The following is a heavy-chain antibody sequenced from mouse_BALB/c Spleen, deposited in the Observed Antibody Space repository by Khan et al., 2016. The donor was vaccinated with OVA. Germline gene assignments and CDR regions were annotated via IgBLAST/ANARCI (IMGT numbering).Heavy chain of an antibody. D-gene: IGHD1-1*01. V-gene: IGHV5-6*01. CDR3: ARLAYYYDSEGFAY. Sequence: EVKLVESGGDVVKPGGSLKLSCAASGFTFSTYGMSWVRQTPDKRLEWVATVSTGGHYTYYPDTVKGRFTISRDNAKNTLYLQMSSLKSEDKAMFYCARLAYYYDSEGFAYWGQGTLVTVSA. CDR1: GFTFSTYG. CDR2: VSTGGHYT. J-gene: IGHJ3*01.